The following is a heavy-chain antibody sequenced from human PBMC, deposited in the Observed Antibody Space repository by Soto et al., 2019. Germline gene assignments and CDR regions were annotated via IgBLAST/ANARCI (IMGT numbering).Heavy chain of an antibody. Sequence: ASVKVSCKASGYTFTSYGISWVRQAPGQGLEWMGWISAYNGNTNYAQKLQGRVTMTTDTSTSTAFMELRSLRSDDTAVYYWARVASLQYYFDYWGQGTLVTVSS. D-gene: IGHD4-4*01. CDR1: GYTFTSYG. CDR2: ISAYNGNT. V-gene: IGHV1-18*01. CDR3: ARVASLQYYFDY. J-gene: IGHJ4*02.